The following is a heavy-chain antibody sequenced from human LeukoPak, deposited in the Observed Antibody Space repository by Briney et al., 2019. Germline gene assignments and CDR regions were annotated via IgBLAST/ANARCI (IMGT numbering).Heavy chain of an antibody. V-gene: IGHV3-11*01. Sequence: PGGSLRLSCAASGFTSSDYYLSWIRKAQGRGLEWVSYISSSGSTIYYADSVKGRFTISRDNAKNSLYLQMNSLRAEDTAVYYCARVIAAPDYWGQGTLVTVSS. CDR1: GFTSSDYY. J-gene: IGHJ4*02. CDR3: ARVIAAPDY. CDR2: ISSSGSTI. D-gene: IGHD6-6*01.